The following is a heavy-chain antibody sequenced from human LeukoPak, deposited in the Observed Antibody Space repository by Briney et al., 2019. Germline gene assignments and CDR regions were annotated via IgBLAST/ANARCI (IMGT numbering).Heavy chain of an antibody. CDR3: AELGITMIGGV. D-gene: IGHD3-10*02. CDR2: ISGSGSTI. V-gene: IGHV3-11*04. Sequence: GGSLRLSCAASGFTFSDYYMSWVRQAPGKWLEWVSYISGSGSTIKYADSVKGRFTISRDNAKNSLYLQMNSLRAEDTAVYYCAELGITMIGGVWGKGTTVTISS. CDR1: GFTFSDYY. J-gene: IGHJ6*04.